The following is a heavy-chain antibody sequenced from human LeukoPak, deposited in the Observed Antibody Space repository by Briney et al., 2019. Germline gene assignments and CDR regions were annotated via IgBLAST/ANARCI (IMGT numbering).Heavy chain of an antibody. V-gene: IGHV3-21*01. J-gene: IGHJ4*02. CDR1: GFTFSRYS. CDR3: ARDEGYCSGGSCYTLYYFDP. CDR2: ISSSSSYI. D-gene: IGHD2-15*01. Sequence: GGSLRLSCAASGFTFSRYSMNWVRQAPGKGLEWVSSISSSSSYIYYADSEKGRFTISRDNAKDSLYLQMNSLRAEDTAVYYCARDEGYCSGGSCYTLYYFDPWGQGTLVTVST.